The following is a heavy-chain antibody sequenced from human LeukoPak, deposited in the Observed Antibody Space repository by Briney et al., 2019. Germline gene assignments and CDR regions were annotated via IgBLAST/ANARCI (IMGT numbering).Heavy chain of an antibody. CDR1: GGSFSGYY. Sequence: SETLSLTCAVYGGSFSGYYWSWIRQPPGKGLERIGEINHSGSTNYNPSLKNRVTISVDTSKNQFSLQLSSVTAADTAVYYCARRAPYYGSGSYYSLSTPFDYWGQGTLVTVSS. V-gene: IGHV4-34*01. CDR3: ARRAPYYGSGSYYSLSTPFDY. D-gene: IGHD3-10*01. CDR2: INHSGST. J-gene: IGHJ4*02.